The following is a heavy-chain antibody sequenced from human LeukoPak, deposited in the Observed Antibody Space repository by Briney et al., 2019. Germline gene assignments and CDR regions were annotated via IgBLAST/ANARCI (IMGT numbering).Heavy chain of an antibody. D-gene: IGHD2-15*01. J-gene: IGHJ2*01. V-gene: IGHV4-59*01. CDR3: AREGDCSGGSCYNWYFDL. Sequence: SETLSLTCTVSGGSISNYYWSWIRQPPGKGLEWIGYIYYSGSTNYNPSLKSRVTISVDTSKNQFSLKLSSVTAADTAVYYCAREGDCSGGSCYNWYFDLWGRGTLVTVSS. CDR1: GGSISNYY. CDR2: IYYSGST.